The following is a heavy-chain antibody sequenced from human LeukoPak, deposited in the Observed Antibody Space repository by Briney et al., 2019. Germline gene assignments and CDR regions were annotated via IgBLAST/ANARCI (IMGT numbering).Heavy chain of an antibody. CDR3: AKRDADGTFFDY. Sequence: GGSLRLSCAASGFTFTTYAMTWVRQAPGKGLEWVSSISSSGGRTYYADSVKGRFTISRDNSKNTLYLQMNSLRAEDTALYYCAKRDADGTFFDYWGQGXLVTXSS. CDR2: ISSSGGRT. D-gene: IGHD5-24*01. V-gene: IGHV3-23*01. J-gene: IGHJ4*02. CDR1: GFTFTTYA.